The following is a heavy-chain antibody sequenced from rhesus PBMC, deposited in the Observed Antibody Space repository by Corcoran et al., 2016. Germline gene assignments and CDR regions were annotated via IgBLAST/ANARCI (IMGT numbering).Heavy chain of an antibody. Sequence: EVQLVESGGGVVQPGGSLRLSCAASGFTFDDYAMHWVRQAPGKSLDWVSGISWSCGSTYSADSVKGQFTISRDNAKNSLYLQMGSLRAEDTALYYCARSLLVVVATPFDYWGQGVLVTVSS. CDR3: ARSLLVVVATPFDY. J-gene: IGHJ4*01. D-gene: IGHD2-21*01. CDR2: ISWSCGST. CDR1: GFTFDDYA. V-gene: IGHV3-201*01.